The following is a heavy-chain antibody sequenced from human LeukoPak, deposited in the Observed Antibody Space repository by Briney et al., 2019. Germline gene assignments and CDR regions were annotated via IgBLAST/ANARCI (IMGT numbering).Heavy chain of an antibody. CDR1: GFTFNNYW. V-gene: IGHV3-7*01. J-gene: IGHJ4*02. CDR3: ASDSVEWDLLLDY. D-gene: IGHD1-26*01. CDR2: MNIDGSEK. Sequence: SGGSLRLSCAASGFTFNNYWMGWVSQAPGKRPEWVANMNIDGSEKYYADSVKGRFSISRDNARNSVYLQMASLRVEDTAVYCCASDSVEWDLLLDYWGQGTLVTVSS.